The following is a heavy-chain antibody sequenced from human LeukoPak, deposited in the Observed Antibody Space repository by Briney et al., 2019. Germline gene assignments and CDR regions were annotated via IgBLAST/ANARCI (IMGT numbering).Heavy chain of an antibody. D-gene: IGHD3-16*02. Sequence: SETLSLTCTVSGGSISSYYWSWIRQPAGKGLERIGRIYTSGSTNYNPSLKSRVTMSVDTSKNQFSLKLSSVTAADTAVYYCARDGIMITFGGVIVPNWFDPWGQGTLVTVSS. CDR1: GGSISSYY. J-gene: IGHJ5*02. CDR3: ARDGIMITFGGVIVPNWFDP. V-gene: IGHV4-4*07. CDR2: IYTSGST.